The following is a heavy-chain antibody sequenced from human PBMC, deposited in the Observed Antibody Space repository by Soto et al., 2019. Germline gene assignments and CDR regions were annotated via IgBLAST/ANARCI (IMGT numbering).Heavy chain of an antibody. J-gene: IGHJ6*02. CDR1: GYTFTSYG. D-gene: IGHD1-1*01. Sequence: GASVKVSCKASGYTFTSYGISWVRQAPGQGLEWMGWISAYNGNTNYAQKLQGRVTMTTDTSTSTAYMELRSLRSDDTAVYYCARREKVMNWNRSDYYYGMDVRGQRTKVTVSS. CDR3: ARREKVMNWNRSDYYYGMDV. V-gene: IGHV1-18*01. CDR2: ISAYNGNT.